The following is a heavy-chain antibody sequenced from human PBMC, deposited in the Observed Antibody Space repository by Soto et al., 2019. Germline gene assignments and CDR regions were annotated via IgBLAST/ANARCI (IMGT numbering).Heavy chain of an antibody. CDR2: ISAYNGNT. CDR3: ARDLYDFWRGHYYGMDV. D-gene: IGHD3-3*01. Sequence: GASVKVSCKASGYTFTSYVISWVRQAPGQGFEWMGWISAYNGNTNYAQKLQGRVTMTTDTSTSTAYMELRSLRSDDTAVYYCARDLYDFWRGHYYGMDVWGPGTTVTRSS. V-gene: IGHV1-18*01. J-gene: IGHJ6*02. CDR1: GYTFTSYV.